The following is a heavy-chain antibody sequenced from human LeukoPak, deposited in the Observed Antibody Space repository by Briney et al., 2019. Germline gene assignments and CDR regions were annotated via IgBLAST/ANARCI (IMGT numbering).Heavy chain of an antibody. CDR1: GYTFTSYG. J-gene: IGHJ4*02. Sequence: ASVKVSCKASGYTFTSYGISWVRQAPGQGLEWMGWIGAYNGNTNYAQKLQGRVTMTTDTSTSTAYMELRSLRSDDTALYHCARTPTSYGSGSYYLDWGQGTLVTVSS. CDR2: IGAYNGNT. D-gene: IGHD3-10*01. CDR3: ARTPTSYGSGSYYLD. V-gene: IGHV1-18*01.